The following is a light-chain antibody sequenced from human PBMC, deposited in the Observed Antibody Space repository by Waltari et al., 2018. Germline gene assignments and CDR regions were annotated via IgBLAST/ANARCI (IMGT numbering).Light chain of an antibody. CDR2: WAS. V-gene: IGKV4-1*01. CDR3: QQYYTTPLT. J-gene: IGKJ4*01. Sequence: DIVMTQSPDSLAVSLGERATINCKSSQSVLYSSNNRNYLTWYQQKPVQPPKLLIYWASIRESGVPDRFSGSGSGTDFTLTISSLQAEDVAVYYCQQYYTTPLTFGGGTKVEIK. CDR1: QSVLYSSNNRNY.